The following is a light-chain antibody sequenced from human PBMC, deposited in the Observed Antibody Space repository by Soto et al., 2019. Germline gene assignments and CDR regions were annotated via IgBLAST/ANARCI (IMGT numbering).Light chain of an antibody. V-gene: IGKV1-5*01. CDR1: QSISTW. Sequence: DIQMTQSPSTLSASVGDRVTITCRAAQSISTWLAWYQQKPGKAPKLLIYDASNLESGVPTRFSCSGSGTEFSLTISSLQPDDFATDYCQHYHSDNPWTFGQGTKVDIK. J-gene: IGKJ1*01. CDR2: DAS. CDR3: QHYHSDNPWT.